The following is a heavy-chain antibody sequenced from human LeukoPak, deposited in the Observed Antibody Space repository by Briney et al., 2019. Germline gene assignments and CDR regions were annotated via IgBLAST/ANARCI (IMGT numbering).Heavy chain of an antibody. Sequence: GGSLRLSCAASGFTFSSFSMNWVRQAPGKGLEWVSYISSNSYASFYADSVKGRFTISRDTAQNSLYLQMNSLRAEDTAVYYCARRARYFDRSALGYWGQGTLVTVSS. D-gene: IGHD3-9*01. J-gene: IGHJ4*02. CDR3: ARRARYFDRSALGY. CDR1: GFTFSSFS. CDR2: ISSNSYAS. V-gene: IGHV3-48*04.